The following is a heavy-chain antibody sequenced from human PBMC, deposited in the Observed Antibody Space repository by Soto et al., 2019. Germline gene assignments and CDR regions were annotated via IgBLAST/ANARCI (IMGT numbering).Heavy chain of an antibody. J-gene: IGHJ6*02. V-gene: IGHV3-23*01. D-gene: IGHD4-17*01. CDR3: AKTTVIVGYYYGMDV. CDR2: ISGSGGST. Sequence: EVQLLESGGGWVQPGGFLRLSCAASGFTFRNYAMSWVRQAPGKGLEWVSTISGSGGSTYYADSVKGRFTISRDNSQNTLYLQMNSLRAEATAVYYCAKTTVIVGYYYGMDVWGQGTTVTVSS. CDR1: GFTFRNYA.